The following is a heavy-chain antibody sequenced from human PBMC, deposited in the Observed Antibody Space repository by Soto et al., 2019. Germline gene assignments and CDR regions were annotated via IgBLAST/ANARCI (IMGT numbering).Heavy chain of an antibody. CDR2: INHSGST. V-gene: IGHV4-34*01. Sequence: QVQLQQWGAGLLKPSETLSLTCAVYGGSFSGYYWSWIRQPPGKGLEWIGEINHSGSTNYNPSLKSRVTISVDTSKNQFSLKLSSVTAADTAVYYCARRSWLLSFYYYYYYMDVWGKGTTVTVSS. CDR1: GGSFSGYY. J-gene: IGHJ6*03. D-gene: IGHD3-9*01. CDR3: ARRSWLLSFYYYYYYMDV.